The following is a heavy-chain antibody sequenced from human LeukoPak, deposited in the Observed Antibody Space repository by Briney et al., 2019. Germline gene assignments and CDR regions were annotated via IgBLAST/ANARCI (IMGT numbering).Heavy chain of an antibody. V-gene: IGHV1-18*04. D-gene: IGHD5-18*01. CDR2: ISAYNGNT. J-gene: IGHJ4*02. Sequence: GASVKVSCKASGYTFTSYGISWVRQAPGQGLEWMGWISAYNGNTNYAQKLQGRVTMTTDTSTSTAYMELRSLRSDDTAVYYCARTYTAMVTAYFDYWGQGTLVTVSS. CDR1: GYTFTSYG. CDR3: ARTYTAMVTAYFDY.